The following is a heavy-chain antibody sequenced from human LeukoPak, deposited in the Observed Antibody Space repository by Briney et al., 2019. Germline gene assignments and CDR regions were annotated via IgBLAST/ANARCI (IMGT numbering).Heavy chain of an antibody. V-gene: IGHV1-69*06. CDR2: IIPIFGTA. J-gene: IGHJ3*02. CDR1: GGTFSSYA. D-gene: IGHD3-22*01. Sequence: GASVKVSCKASGGTFSSYAISWVRQAPGQGLEWMGGIIPIFGTANYAQKFQGRVTVTADKSTSTAYMELSSLRSEDTAVYYCARDLSYYDSSGWGIFDIWGQGTMVTVSS. CDR3: ARDLSYYDSSGWGIFDI.